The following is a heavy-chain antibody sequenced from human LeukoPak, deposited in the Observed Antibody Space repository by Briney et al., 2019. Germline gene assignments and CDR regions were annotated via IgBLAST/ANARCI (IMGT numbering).Heavy chain of an antibody. CDR1: GYTFTGYY. CDR3: ARALGLVKNWFDP. CDR2: INPNSGGT. J-gene: IGHJ5*02. D-gene: IGHD3/OR15-3a*01. Sequence: ASVKVSCKASGYTFTGYYMHWVRQAPGQGLEWMGWINPNSGGTNYAQEFQGRVTMTRDTSISTAYMELSRLRSDDTAVYYCARALGLVKNWFDPWGQGTLVTVSS. V-gene: IGHV1-2*02.